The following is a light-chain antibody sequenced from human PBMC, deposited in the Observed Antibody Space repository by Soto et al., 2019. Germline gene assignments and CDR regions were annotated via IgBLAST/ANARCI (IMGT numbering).Light chain of an antibody. CDR2: EGS. V-gene: IGLV2-23*01. CDR1: SSDVGSYNL. J-gene: IGLJ2*01. Sequence: QSALTQPASVSGSPGQSITISCTGTSSDVGSYNLVSWYQQHPGKAPKLMIYEGSKRPSGISNRFSASKSGNTASLTISGLQAEDEADYYCCSYAGSTTVLFGGGTKLTVL. CDR3: CSYAGSTTVL.